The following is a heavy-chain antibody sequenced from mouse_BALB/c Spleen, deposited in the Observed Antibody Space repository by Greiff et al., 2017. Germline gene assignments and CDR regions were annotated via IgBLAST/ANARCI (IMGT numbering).Heavy chain of an antibody. D-gene: IGHD1-1*01. CDR3: ARAYYYGSSPYAMDY. Sequence: EVQLVESGGGLVQPGGSRKLSCAASGFTFSSFGMHWVRQAPEKGLEWVAYISSGSRTIYYADTVKGRFTISRDNPKNTLFLQMTSLRSEDTAMYYCARAYYYGSSPYAMDYWGQGTSVTVSS. J-gene: IGHJ4*01. V-gene: IGHV5-17*02. CDR2: ISSGSRTI. CDR1: GFTFSSFG.